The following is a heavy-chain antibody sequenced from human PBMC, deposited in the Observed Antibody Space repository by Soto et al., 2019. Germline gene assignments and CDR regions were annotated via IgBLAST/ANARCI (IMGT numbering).Heavy chain of an antibody. Sequence: EVQLLESGGGLVQPGGSLRLSCAASGFTFSSYAMSWVRQAPGKGLEWVSAISGSGGSTSYADSVKGRFTISRDNSKNTLFLQMNSLRAEDTAVYYCAKDRSSHDDYYYYYGMDVWGQGTTVTVSS. D-gene: IGHD2-15*01. CDR3: AKDRSSHDDYYYYYGMDV. V-gene: IGHV3-23*01. CDR2: ISGSGGST. CDR1: GFTFSSYA. J-gene: IGHJ6*02.